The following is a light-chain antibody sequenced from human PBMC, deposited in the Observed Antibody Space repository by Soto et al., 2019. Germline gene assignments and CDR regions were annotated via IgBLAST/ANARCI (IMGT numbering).Light chain of an antibody. CDR1: QSVSSSY. Sequence: DIVLTQSPGTLSLSPGERVTLSCRASQSVSSSYLAWYQQKPGQAPRLLIYGASIRATGIPDRFSGSGSGTDFTLTISRLEPEDFAVYYCQQYGSSPLTFGRGTKVEIK. CDR3: QQYGSSPLT. CDR2: GAS. V-gene: IGKV3-20*01. J-gene: IGKJ4*01.